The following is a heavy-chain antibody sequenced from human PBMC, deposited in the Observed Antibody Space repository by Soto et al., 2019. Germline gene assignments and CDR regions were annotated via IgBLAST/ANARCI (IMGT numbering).Heavy chain of an antibody. CDR2: IATRTTAI. D-gene: IGHD4-17*01. Sequence: GGSLRLSCAASGFIYSDSYMTWIRQAAGEGLEWISFIATRTTAIYYADSVKGRFTISRDDANNSLFLQMNSLRAEDTAVYYCARILTVTSTTDAFDVWGQGTMVTVSS. J-gene: IGHJ3*01. V-gene: IGHV3-11*01. CDR3: ARILTVTSTTDAFDV. CDR1: GFIYSDSY.